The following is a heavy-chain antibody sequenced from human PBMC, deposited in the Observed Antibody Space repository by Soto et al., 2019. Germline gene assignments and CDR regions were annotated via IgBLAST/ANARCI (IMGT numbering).Heavy chain of an antibody. CDR2: INPSGGST. Sequence: ASVKVSCKASGYTFTSYYMHWVRQAPGQGLEWMGIINPSGGSTSYAQKFQGRVTMTRDTSTSTAYMELSRLRSEDTAVYYCARIGHDNSGYYTLHDAFDIWGQGTIVTVSS. V-gene: IGHV1-46*01. CDR3: ARIGHDNSGYYTLHDAFDI. J-gene: IGHJ3*02. CDR1: GYTFTSYY. D-gene: IGHD3-22*01.